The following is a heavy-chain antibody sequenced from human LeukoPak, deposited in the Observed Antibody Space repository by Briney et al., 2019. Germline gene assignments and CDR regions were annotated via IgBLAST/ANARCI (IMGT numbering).Heavy chain of an antibody. J-gene: IGHJ4*02. Sequence: PGGSLRLSCAASGFTFSSYGMHWVRQAPGKGLEWVAFIRYDGSNKYYADSVKGRFTISRDNSKNTLYLQMNSLRAADTALYYCAKGDQALLYGGSFDYWGQGTLVTVSS. CDR3: AKGDQALLYGGSFDY. CDR2: IRYDGSNK. CDR1: GFTFSSYG. V-gene: IGHV3-30*02. D-gene: IGHD3-3*01.